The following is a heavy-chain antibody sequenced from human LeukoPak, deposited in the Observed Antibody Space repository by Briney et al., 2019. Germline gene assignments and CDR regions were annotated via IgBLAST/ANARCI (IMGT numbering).Heavy chain of an antibody. V-gene: IGHV3-7*01. D-gene: IGHD3-10*01. J-gene: IGHJ5*02. CDR1: GFTFTTYW. Sequence: GGSLRLSCAASGFTFTTYWMSWVRQFPGKGLQWVANINQDGTEKYYVDSVKGRFTISRDNAKNSLHLQMNSLRAEDTAVYYCQYGSGSYYNIPDNWFDPWGQGALVTVSS. CDR2: INQDGTEK. CDR3: QYGSGSYYNIPDNWFDP.